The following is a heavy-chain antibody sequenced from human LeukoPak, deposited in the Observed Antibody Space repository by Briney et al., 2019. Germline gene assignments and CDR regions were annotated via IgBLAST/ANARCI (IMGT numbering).Heavy chain of an antibody. D-gene: IGHD2-21*02. CDR1: GGSFSGYY. J-gene: IGHJ4*02. V-gene: IGHV4-38-2*02. Sequence: SETLSLTCAVYGGSFSGYYWGGIRQPPGKGLEWIGSIYHSGSTYYNPSLKSRVTISVDTSKNQFSLKLSSVTAADTAVYYCARDIVSIGGDCYSDYWGQGTLVTVSS. CDR2: IYHSGST. CDR3: ARDIVSIGGDCYSDY.